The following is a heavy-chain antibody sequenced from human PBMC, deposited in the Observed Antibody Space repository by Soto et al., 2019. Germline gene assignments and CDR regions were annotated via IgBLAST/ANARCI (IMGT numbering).Heavy chain of an antibody. Sequence: QVQLVQSGAEVKKPGSSVKVSCKASGGTFSRYAISWVRQAPGQGLEWMGGTIPSFGTANEAQKFQGRVTITADESTSTAYMELSSLRSEDTAVYYCAGDDCGGWYYGMDVCGQGTTFTFSS. CDR1: GGTFSRYA. V-gene: IGHV1-69*01. CDR3: AGDDCGGWYYGMDV. CDR2: TIPSFGTA. J-gene: IGHJ6*02. D-gene: IGHD2-21*01.